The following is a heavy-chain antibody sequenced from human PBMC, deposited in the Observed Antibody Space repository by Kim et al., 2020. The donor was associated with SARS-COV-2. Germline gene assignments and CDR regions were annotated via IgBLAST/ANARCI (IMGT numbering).Heavy chain of an antibody. Sequence: ASVKVSCKASGYTFTSYGISWVRQAPGQGLEWMGWISAYNGNTNYAQKLQGRVTMTTDTSTSTAYMELRSLRSDDTAVYYCARDSPDYDILEIYYYYGMDVWGQGTTVTVSS. CDR2: ISAYNGNT. J-gene: IGHJ6*02. V-gene: IGHV1-18*01. CDR1: GYTFTSYG. D-gene: IGHD3-9*01. CDR3: ARDSPDYDILEIYYYYGMDV.